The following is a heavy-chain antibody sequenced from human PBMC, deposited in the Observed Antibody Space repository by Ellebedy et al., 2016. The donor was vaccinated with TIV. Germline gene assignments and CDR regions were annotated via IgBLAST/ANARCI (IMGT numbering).Heavy chain of an antibody. D-gene: IGHD3-3*01. CDR1: GGSFSGYS. CDR3: ARGRRFFYYYGMDV. V-gene: IGHV4-34*01. J-gene: IGHJ6*02. CDR2: INHSGST. Sequence: MPSETLSLTCAVYGGSFSGYSWSWIRQSPGKGLEWIGEINHSGSTNYNPSLKSRVTISVDTSKNQFSLKLSSVTAADTAVYCARGRRFFYYYGMDVWGQGTTVTVS.